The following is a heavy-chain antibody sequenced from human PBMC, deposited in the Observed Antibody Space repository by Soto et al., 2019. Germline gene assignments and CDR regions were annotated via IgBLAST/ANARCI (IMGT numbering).Heavy chain of an antibody. CDR1: GGSFSGYY. D-gene: IGHD2-2*01. CDR3: ASIYCSSTSWYKSARRFDP. Sequence: SETLSLTCAVYGGSFSGYYWSWIRQPPGKGLEWIGEINHSGSTNYNPSLKSRVTISVDTSKNQFSLKLSSVTAADTAVYYCASIYCSSTSWYKSARRFDPWGQGTLVTVSS. J-gene: IGHJ5*02. V-gene: IGHV4-34*01. CDR2: INHSGST.